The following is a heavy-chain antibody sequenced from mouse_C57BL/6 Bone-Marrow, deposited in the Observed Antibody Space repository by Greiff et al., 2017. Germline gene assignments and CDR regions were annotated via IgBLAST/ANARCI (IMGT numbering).Heavy chain of an antibody. V-gene: IGHV1-53*01. CDR1: GYTFTSYW. Sequence: QVQLQQPGTELVKPGASVKLSCKASGYTFTSYWMHWVKQRPGQGLEWIGNINPSNGGTNYNEKFKSKATPTVDKSSSTAYMQLSSLTSEDSAVYYCARSVVVGTGFAYWGQGTLVTVSA. J-gene: IGHJ3*01. D-gene: IGHD1-1*01. CDR3: ARSVVVGTGFAY. CDR2: INPSNGGT.